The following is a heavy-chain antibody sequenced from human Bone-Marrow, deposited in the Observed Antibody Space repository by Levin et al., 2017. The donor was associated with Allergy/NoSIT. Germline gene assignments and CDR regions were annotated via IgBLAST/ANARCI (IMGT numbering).Heavy chain of an antibody. V-gene: IGHV4-61*02. Sequence: SETLSLTCTVSGDSIRSGTSYWSWIRLPAGKGLEWIGRVYSTGSTTYNPSLKSRVTISVDTSKNQFSLRLTSVTAADTAVYFCAREGPSYDQWDTLYYFDFWGPGTLVTVSS. D-gene: IGHD1-1*01. CDR1: GDSIRSGTSY. J-gene: IGHJ4*02. CDR3: AREGPSYDQWDTLYYFDF. CDR2: VYSTGST.